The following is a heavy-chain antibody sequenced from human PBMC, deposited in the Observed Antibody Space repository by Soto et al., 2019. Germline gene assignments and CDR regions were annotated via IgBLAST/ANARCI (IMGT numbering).Heavy chain of an antibody. V-gene: IGHV3-23*01. Sequence: GGSLRLSCAASGFTFSSYAMSWVRQAPGKGLEWVSAISGSGGSTYYADSVKGRFTISRDNPKNTLYLQMNSLRAEDTAVYYCAKLSAVAGIVDYWGQGTLVTVSS. CDR1: GFTFSSYA. CDR2: ISGSGGST. J-gene: IGHJ4*02. CDR3: AKLSAVAGIVDY. D-gene: IGHD6-19*01.